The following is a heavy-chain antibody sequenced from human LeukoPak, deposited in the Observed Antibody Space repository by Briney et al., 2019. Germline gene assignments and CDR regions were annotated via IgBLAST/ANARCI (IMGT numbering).Heavy chain of an antibody. CDR1: GYTFTSYA. CDR2: INAGNGNT. V-gene: IGHV1-3*01. J-gene: IGHJ4*02. Sequence: ASVKVSSKASGYTFTSYAMHWVRQAPGQRLEWMGWINAGNGNTKYSQKFQGRVTITRDTSASTAYMELSSLRSEDTAVYYCARSIVVVPAAMEGEFDYWGQGTLVTVSS. CDR3: ARSIVVVPAAMEGEFDY. D-gene: IGHD2-2*01.